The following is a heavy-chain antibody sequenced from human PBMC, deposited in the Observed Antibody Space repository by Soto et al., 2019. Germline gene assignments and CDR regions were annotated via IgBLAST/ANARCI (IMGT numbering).Heavy chain of an antibody. V-gene: IGHV4-31*03. CDR1: GGSISSGGYY. D-gene: IGHD6-13*01. Sequence: SETLSLTCTVSGGSISSGGYYWSLIRQHPGKGLEWIGYIYYSGSTYYNPSLKSRVTISADTSKNQFSLKLSSVTAADTAVYYCASSGCDSSSLDWFDPWGQGTLVTVSS. CDR3: ASSGCDSSSLDWFDP. CDR2: IYYSGST. J-gene: IGHJ5*02.